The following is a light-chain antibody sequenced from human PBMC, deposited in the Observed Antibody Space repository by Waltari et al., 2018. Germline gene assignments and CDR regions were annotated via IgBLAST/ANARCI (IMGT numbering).Light chain of an antibody. CDR2: RNN. CDR1: SSNIGSNY. V-gene: IGLV1-47*01. CDR3: AAWDDSLSGWV. Sequence: QSVLTQPPSASGTPGQRVTISCSGSSSNIGSNYVYWYQQLPGTAPKLLIFRNNQRPPGVPDRFSGPNSGPSASLSISGLRSEDEADYYCAAWDDSLSGWVFGGGTKLTVL. J-gene: IGLJ3*02.